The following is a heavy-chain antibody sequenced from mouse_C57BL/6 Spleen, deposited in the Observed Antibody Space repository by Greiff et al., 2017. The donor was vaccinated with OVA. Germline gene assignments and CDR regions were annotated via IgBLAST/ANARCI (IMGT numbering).Heavy chain of an antibody. J-gene: IGHJ3*01. CDR1: GYAFSSSW. Sequence: QVQLQQSGPELVKPGASVKISCKASGYAFSSSWMNWVKQRPGKGLEWIGRIYPGDGDTNYNGKFKGKATLTADKSSSTAYMQLSSLTSEDSAVYFCASHYSACAYWGQGTLVTVSA. D-gene: IGHD2-12*01. CDR3: ASHYSACAY. CDR2: IYPGDGDT. V-gene: IGHV1-82*01.